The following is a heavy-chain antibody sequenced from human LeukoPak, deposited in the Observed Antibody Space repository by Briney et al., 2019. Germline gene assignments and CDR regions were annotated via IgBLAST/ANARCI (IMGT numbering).Heavy chain of an antibody. CDR3: ARANYDFWSGYPYYFDY. V-gene: IGHV1-18*01. CDR1: GYTFTSYG. J-gene: IGHJ4*02. CDR2: ISAYNGNT. Sequence: ASVKVSCKASGYTFTSYGISWVRQAPGQGLEWMGWISAYNGNTNYAQKLQGRVTMTTDTSTSTAYMEPRSLRSDDTAVYYCARANYDFWSGYPYYFDYWGQGTLVTVSS. D-gene: IGHD3-3*01.